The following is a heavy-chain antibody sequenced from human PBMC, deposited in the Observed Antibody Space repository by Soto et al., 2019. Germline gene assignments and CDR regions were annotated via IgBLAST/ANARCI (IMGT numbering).Heavy chain of an antibody. Sequence: QVQLVQSGSEVKKPGASVKVSCKASGYTFTNYGMSWVRQAPGQGLEWMGWISAYNRNTNHAQNFQGRVTMTTDTSTNTAYMKLRSLRSDDTAVYYCARCYCSVGSCYSCWHFDLWGRGALVTVSS. CDR2: ISAYNRNT. J-gene: IGHJ2*01. D-gene: IGHD2-15*01. CDR3: ARCYCSVGSCYSCWHFDL. V-gene: IGHV1-18*01. CDR1: GYTFTNYG.